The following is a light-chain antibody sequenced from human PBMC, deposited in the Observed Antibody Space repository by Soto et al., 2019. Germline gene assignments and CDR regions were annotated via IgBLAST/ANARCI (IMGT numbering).Light chain of an antibody. CDR1: QSVDIN. CDR3: QQYSKWPPRYS. J-gene: IGKJ2*03. Sequence: EIVMTQSPVTLSASPGERVTLSCRASQSVDINLAWYQKKPGQAPRLLIYEASTRATDIPSRFSGSGSGTDFTLTISSLRPEDFAMYFCQQYSKWPPRYSFGQGTKVEIK. V-gene: IGKV3-15*01. CDR2: EAS.